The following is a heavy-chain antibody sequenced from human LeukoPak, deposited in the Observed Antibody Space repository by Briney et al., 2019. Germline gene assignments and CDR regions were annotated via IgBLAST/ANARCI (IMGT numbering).Heavy chain of an antibody. CDR3: AKDHSGANDY. CDR1: GFTFTTYW. V-gene: IGHV3-23*01. J-gene: IGHJ4*02. D-gene: IGHD6-25*01. CDR2: ISSSDTKT. Sequence: GGSLRLSCAASGFTFTTYWMGWVRQAPGKGLEWVSSISSSDTKTYYADSVKGRFTISRDNSKNTLYLRINSLRVEDTAVYYCAKDHSGANDYWGQGTLVTVSS.